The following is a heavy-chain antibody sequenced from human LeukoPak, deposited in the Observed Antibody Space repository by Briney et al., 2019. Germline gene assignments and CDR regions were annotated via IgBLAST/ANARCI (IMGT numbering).Heavy chain of an antibody. V-gene: IGHV4-39*07. D-gene: IGHD6-19*01. CDR1: GGSISSSNYY. CDR3: VEVSSGRHRYFDA. CDR2: SYYTGAT. J-gene: IGHJ2*01. Sequence: PSETLSLTCTVSGGSISSSNYYWGWIRQSPGKGLEWIVSSYYTGATYYNPSLKSRVTISLDTSENQFSLNLTSVTAADTAVYYCVEVSSGRHRYFDAWGRGTQVAVSS.